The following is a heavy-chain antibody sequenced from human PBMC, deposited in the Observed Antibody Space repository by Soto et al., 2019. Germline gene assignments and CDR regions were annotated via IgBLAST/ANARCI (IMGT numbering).Heavy chain of an antibody. CDR3: ARVRGYYYGMDV. J-gene: IGHJ6*02. CDR2: IYYSGST. Sequence: QVQLQESGPGLVKPSETLSLTCTVSGGSISSYYWSWIRQPPGKGLEWIGYIYYSGSTNYNPSLKSRVTISVDTSKNQFSLKLSSVTAADTAMYYCARVRGYYYGMDVWGQGTTVTVSS. V-gene: IGHV4-59*01. CDR1: GGSISSYY.